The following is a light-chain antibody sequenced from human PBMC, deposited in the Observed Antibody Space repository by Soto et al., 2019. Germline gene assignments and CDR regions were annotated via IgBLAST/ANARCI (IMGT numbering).Light chain of an antibody. CDR2: GAS. J-gene: IGKJ2*01. CDR3: QHYGSSPYT. V-gene: IGKV3-20*01. CDR1: QSVSSSY. Sequence: EIVLTQSPGTLSLSPGERATLSCRTSQSVSSSYLAWYQQKPGQAPRLLIYGASTRATGIPDRFSGSGSGTGFTLTISRLEPEDFAVYYCQHYGSSPYTFGQGTKLEIK.